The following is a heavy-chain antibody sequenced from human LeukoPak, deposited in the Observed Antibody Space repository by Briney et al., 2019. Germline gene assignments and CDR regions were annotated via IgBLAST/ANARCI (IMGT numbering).Heavy chain of an antibody. J-gene: IGHJ3*02. CDR2: IYYSGST. CDR3: AGGYTSAFDI. CDR1: GGSISSYY. V-gene: IGHV4-59*01. D-gene: IGHD1-1*01. Sequence: PSETLSLTCTVSGGSISSYYWSWIRQPPGKGLEWIGYIYYSGSTNYNPSLESRVTISVDTSKNQFSLKLSSVTAADTAVYYCAGGYTSAFDIWGQGTMVTVSS.